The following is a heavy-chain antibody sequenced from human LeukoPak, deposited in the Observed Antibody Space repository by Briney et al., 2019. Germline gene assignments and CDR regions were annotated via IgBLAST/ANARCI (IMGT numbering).Heavy chain of an antibody. CDR2: IYTSGST. D-gene: IGHD3-9*01. V-gene: IGHV4-61*02. J-gene: IGHJ4*02. CDR3: ARVNDILTGPFDY. Sequence: PSQTLSLTCTVSGGSISSGSYYWSWIRQPAGKGLEWIGRIYTSGSTNYNPSLKSRITISVDTSKNQFSLKLSSVTAADTAVYYCARVNDILTGPFDYWGQGTLVTVSS. CDR1: GGSISSGSYY.